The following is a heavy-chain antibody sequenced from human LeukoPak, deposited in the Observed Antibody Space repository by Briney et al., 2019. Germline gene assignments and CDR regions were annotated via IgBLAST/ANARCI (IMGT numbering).Heavy chain of an antibody. D-gene: IGHD6-19*01. CDR3: AREGYSSGWYSARGSFDI. CDR2: INHSGST. Sequence: KPSETLSLTCTVSGGSISSYYWSWIRQPPGKGLEWIGEINHSGSTNYNPSLKSRVTISVDTSKNQFSLRLSSVTAADTAVYYCAREGYSSGWYSARGSFDIWGQGTMVTVSS. CDR1: GGSISSYY. V-gene: IGHV4-34*01. J-gene: IGHJ3*02.